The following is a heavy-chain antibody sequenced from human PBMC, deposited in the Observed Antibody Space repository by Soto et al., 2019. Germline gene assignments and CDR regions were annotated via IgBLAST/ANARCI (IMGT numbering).Heavy chain of an antibody. CDR1: GFTFSDYY. V-gene: IGHV3-11*06. J-gene: IGHJ4*02. D-gene: IGHD5-18*01. CDR3: ARDHSLGGYSYGKFDC. Sequence: GGSLRLSFAASGFTFSDYYMSWIRQAPGKGLEWVSHISSRSSYTNYADSVKGRFTISRDNAKNTLYLQMNRLRADDTAVYYCARDHSLGGYSYGKFDCGGQGTLVTVSS. CDR2: ISSRSSYT.